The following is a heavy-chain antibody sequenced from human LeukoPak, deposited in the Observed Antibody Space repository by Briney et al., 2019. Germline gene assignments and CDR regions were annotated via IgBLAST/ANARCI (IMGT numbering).Heavy chain of an antibody. V-gene: IGHV4-4*07. J-gene: IGHJ3*02. CDR1: GGSISSYY. CDR3: ARVAVVAATTPDAFDI. Sequence: SETLSLTCTVSGGSISSYYWSWIRQPAGKGLEWIGRIYTSGSTNYNPSLKSRVTISVDTSKNQFSLKLSSVTAADTAVYYCARVAVVAATTPDAFDIWGQGTMVTVSS. D-gene: IGHD2-15*01. CDR2: IYTSGST.